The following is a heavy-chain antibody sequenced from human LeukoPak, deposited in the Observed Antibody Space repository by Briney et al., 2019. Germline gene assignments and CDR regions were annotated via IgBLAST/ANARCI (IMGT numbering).Heavy chain of an antibody. D-gene: IGHD3-9*01. CDR2: IYFSGRT. CDR1: GGSISSYY. J-gene: IGHJ4*02. V-gene: IGHV4-4*07. CDR3: AGTALTGYHAFDY. Sequence: SETLSLTCTVSGGSISSYYWNWIRRPAGKGLECIGRIYFSGRTSYNPSLKSRVTMSVDTSKNQFSPKLSSVPAADTAVYYCAGTALTGYHAFDYWGQGTLVTVSS.